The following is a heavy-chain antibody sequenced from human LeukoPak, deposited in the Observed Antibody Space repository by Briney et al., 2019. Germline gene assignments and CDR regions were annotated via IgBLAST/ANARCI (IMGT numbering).Heavy chain of an antibody. J-gene: IGHJ4*02. V-gene: IGHV3-23*01. CDR1: GFTFSSYA. CDR3: AKALLTTATTTAGDY. CDR2: ISGSGGST. Sequence: GGPLRLSCAASGFTFSSYAMSWVRQAPGKGLEWVSVISGSGGSTYYADSVKGRFTISRDNSKNTLYLQMNSLRAEDTAVYYCAKALLTTATTTAGDYWGQGTLVTVSS. D-gene: IGHD4-17*01.